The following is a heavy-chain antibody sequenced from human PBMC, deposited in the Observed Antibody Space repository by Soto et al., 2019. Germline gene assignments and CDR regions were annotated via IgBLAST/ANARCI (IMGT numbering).Heavy chain of an antibody. CDR3: ARDGSVGWYGYNWFDP. J-gene: IGHJ5*02. V-gene: IGHV3-21*01. Sequence: RGSLRLSCAASGFTFSSYSMNWVRQAPGKGLEWVSSISSSSSYIYYADSVKGRFTISRDNAKNSLYLQMNSLRAEDTAVYYCARDGSVGWYGYNWFDPWGQGTLVTVSS. CDR1: GFTFSSYS. CDR2: ISSSSSYI. D-gene: IGHD6-19*01.